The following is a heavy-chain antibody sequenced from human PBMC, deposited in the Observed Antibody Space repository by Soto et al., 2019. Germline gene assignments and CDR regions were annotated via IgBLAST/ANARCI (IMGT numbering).Heavy chain of an antibody. V-gene: IGHV3-21*01. CDR2: ISSSSSYI. CDR3: ASTTLNGADDAQWPSVLFDY. CDR1: GFTFSSYS. Sequence: GGSLRLSCAASGFTFSSYSMNWVRQAPGKGLEWVSSISSSSSYIYYADSVKGRFTISRDNAKNSLYLQMNSLRAEDTAVYYCASTTLNGADDAQWPSVLFDYWGQGTLVTVSS. J-gene: IGHJ4*02. D-gene: IGHD6-19*01.